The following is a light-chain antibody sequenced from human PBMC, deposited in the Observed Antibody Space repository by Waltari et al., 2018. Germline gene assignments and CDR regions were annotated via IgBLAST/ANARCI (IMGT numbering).Light chain of an antibody. CDR3: QQVIFYPRT. J-gene: IGKJ1*01. CDR1: QDIYTY. Sequence: DIQMTQSPSFLSASVGDRVTITCRTSQDIYTYLAWYQQRPGRAPNLLIYAASTLESGVPSRFSGSGSGTEFTLTISSLQAEDFATYYCQQVIFYPRTFGRGTKVEIK. V-gene: IGKV1-9*01. CDR2: AAS.